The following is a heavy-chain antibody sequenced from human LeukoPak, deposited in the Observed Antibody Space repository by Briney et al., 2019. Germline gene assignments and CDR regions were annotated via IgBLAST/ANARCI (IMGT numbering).Heavy chain of an antibody. J-gene: IGHJ4*02. CDR2: IRSKAYGGTT. CDR3: TRGDYYATSGYYFLFDY. D-gene: IGHD3-22*01. Sequence: GGSLRLSCTASGFTFGDYGMSWVRQAPGKGLEWVGFIRSKAYGGTTEYAASVKGRFTISRDDSKSIAYLQMNSLKTEDTAVYYCTRGDYYATSGYYFLFDYWGQGTLVTVSS. V-gene: IGHV3-49*04. CDR1: GFTFGDYG.